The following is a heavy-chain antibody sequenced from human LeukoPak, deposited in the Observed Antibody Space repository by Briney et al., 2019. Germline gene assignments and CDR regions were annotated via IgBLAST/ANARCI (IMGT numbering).Heavy chain of an antibody. J-gene: IGHJ4*02. CDR3: ARAVAGSFDY. V-gene: IGHV3-7*04. D-gene: IGHD6-19*01. Sequence: GGSLRLSCAASGFTFSGYGMTWVRQAPGKGLEWVANIKHDGSEKYYVDSVKGRLTISRDNAKDSLFLQMKSLRAEDTAVYYCARAVAGSFDYWGQGTLVTVSS. CDR2: IKHDGSEK. CDR1: GFTFSGYG.